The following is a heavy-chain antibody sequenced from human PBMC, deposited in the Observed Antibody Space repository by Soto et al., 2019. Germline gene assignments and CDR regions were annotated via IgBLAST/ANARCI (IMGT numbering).Heavy chain of an antibody. CDR1: GFTFSGYS. CDR2: ISISSSYI. J-gene: IGHJ4*02. Sequence: GGSLRLSCAASGFTFSGYSMNWVRQAPGKGLEWVSSISISSSYIYYADSVKGRFTISRDNAKNSLYLQMNSLRAEDTAVYYCARDRGSNWHLNYFDYWGQGSLVTVSS. D-gene: IGHD6-13*01. V-gene: IGHV3-21*01. CDR3: ARDRGSNWHLNYFDY.